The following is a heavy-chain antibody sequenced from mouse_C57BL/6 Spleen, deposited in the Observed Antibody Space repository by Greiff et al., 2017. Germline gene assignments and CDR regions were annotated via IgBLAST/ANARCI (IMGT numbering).Heavy chain of an antibody. J-gene: IGHJ1*03. V-gene: IGHV10-1*01. D-gene: IGHD1-1*01. CDR2: IRSKSNNYAT. CDR3: VRRGDYYGHWYFDV. CDR1: GFSFNTYA. Sequence: DVMLVESGGGLVQPKGSLKLSCAASGFSFNTYAMNWVRQAPGKGLEWVARIRSKSNNYATYYADSVKDRFTISRDDSESMLYLQMNNLKTEDTAMYYCVRRGDYYGHWYFDVWGTGTTVTVSS.